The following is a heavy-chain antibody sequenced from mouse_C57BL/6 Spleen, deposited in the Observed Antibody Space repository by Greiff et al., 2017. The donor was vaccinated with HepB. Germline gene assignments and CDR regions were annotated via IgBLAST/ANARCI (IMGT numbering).Heavy chain of an antibody. CDR2: IDPSDSYT. J-gene: IGHJ3*01. CDR1: GYTFTSYW. Sequence: QVQLQQPGAELVKPGASVKLSCKASGYTFTSYWMQWVKQRPGQGLEWIGEIDPSDSYTNYNRKFKGKATLTVDTSSSTAYMQLSSLTSEDSAVYYCARSGVGGFAYWGQGTLVTVSA. D-gene: IGHD3-1*01. V-gene: IGHV1-50*01. CDR3: ARSGVGGFAY.